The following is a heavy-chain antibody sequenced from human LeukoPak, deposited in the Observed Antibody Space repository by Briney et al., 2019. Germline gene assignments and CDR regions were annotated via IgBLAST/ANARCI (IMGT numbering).Heavy chain of an antibody. V-gene: IGHV4-34*01. CDR1: GGSFSGYY. J-gene: IGHJ5*02. CDR3: ARGSSAYCSGGSCYSSWFDP. CDR2: ISHSGGT. D-gene: IGHD2-15*01. Sequence: PSETLSLTCAVYGGSFSGYYWSWIRQPPGKGLEWIGEISHSGGTNYNPSLKSRVTISVDTSKNQFSLKLSSVTAADTAVYYCARGSSAYCSGGSCYSSWFDPWGQGTLVTVSS.